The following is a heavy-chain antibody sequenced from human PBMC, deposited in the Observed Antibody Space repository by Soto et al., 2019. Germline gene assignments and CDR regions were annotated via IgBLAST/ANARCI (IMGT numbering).Heavy chain of an antibody. D-gene: IGHD1-1*01. Sequence: GGSLRLSCVASGFSFNNAWMSWVRQAPGKGLEWVGRIKSKSDGATTDFAAAVKGRFTMSRDDSKNVLSLQMNSLQIEDTAIYYCITRDAYKPRRYLDVWGRGTLVTVSS. CDR3: ITRDAYKPRRYLDV. J-gene: IGHJ2*01. CDR2: IKSKSDGATT. V-gene: IGHV3-15*01. CDR1: GFSFNNAW.